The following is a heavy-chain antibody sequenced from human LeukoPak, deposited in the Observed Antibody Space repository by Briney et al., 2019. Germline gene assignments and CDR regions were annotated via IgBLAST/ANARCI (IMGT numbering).Heavy chain of an antibody. CDR3: ATSPGPYYYYMDV. J-gene: IGHJ6*03. V-gene: IGHV4-38-2*02. Sequence: PSETLSLTCTVSGYSISSGYYWGWIRQPPGKGLEWIGSIYHSGSTYYNPSLKSRVTTSVDTSKNQFSLKLSSVTAADTAVYYCATSPGPYYYYMDVWGKGTTVTVSS. CDR1: GYSISSGYY. CDR2: IYHSGST.